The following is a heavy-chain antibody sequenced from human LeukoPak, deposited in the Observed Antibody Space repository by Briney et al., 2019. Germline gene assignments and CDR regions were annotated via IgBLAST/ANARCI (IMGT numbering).Heavy chain of an antibody. J-gene: IGHJ6*03. CDR1: GDSVSSNSAA. CDR2: TYYRSKWYN. CDR3: ARDGGLNWNPSSGYYYYYMDV. V-gene: IGHV6-1*01. D-gene: IGHD1-1*01. Sequence: SQTLSLTCAISGDSVSSNSAAWNWIRQSPSRGLEWLGRTYYRSKWYNDYAVSVKSRITIKPDTSKNQFSLKLSSVTAADTAVYYCARDGGLNWNPSSGYYYYYMDVWGKGTTVTVSS.